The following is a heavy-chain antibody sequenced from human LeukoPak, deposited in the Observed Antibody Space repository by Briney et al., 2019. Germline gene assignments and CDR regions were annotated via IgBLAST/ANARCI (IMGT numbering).Heavy chain of an antibody. D-gene: IGHD3-3*01. V-gene: IGHV7-4-1*01. Sequence: ASVKVSCKASGYIFTNYAINWARQAPGQGLEWMGWINTNTGNPTYAQGFTGRFVFSLDTSVSTAYLQICSLKAEDTAVYYCARAYYDFWSGYSFDYWGQGTLVTVSS. CDR3: ARAYYDFWSGYSFDY. CDR2: INTNTGNP. CDR1: GYIFTNYA. J-gene: IGHJ4*02.